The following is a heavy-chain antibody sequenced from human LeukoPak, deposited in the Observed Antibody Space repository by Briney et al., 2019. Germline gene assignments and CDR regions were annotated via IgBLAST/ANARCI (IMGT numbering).Heavy chain of an antibody. J-gene: IGHJ4*02. CDR2: IKSDGSTT. D-gene: IGHD5-18*01. V-gene: IGHV3-74*01. Sequence: TGGSLGLSCAASGFTFSSYWMHWVRQAPGKGLVWVSRIKSDGSTTTYADSVKGRFTISRDNAKNTLYLQMNSLRAEDTAVYYCARVVDTHFDYWGQGTLVTVSS. CDR3: ARVVDTHFDY. CDR1: GFTFSSYW.